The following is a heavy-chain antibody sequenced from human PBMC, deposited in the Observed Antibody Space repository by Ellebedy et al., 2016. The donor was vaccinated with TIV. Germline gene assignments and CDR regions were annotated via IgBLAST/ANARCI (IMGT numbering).Heavy chain of an antibody. CDR1: GDSVSSNSAG. Sequence: SETLSLTXAISGDSVSSNSAGWNWIRQSPSRGLEWLGRTYYRSKWYVNYAESVKSRITFDPDTSKNQLSLHLSSVTAVDTAVYYCARAQRGSLMDGWGKGTTVTVSS. D-gene: IGHD1-26*01. CDR3: ARAQRGSLMDG. CDR2: TYYRSKWYV. V-gene: IGHV6-1*01. J-gene: IGHJ6*03.